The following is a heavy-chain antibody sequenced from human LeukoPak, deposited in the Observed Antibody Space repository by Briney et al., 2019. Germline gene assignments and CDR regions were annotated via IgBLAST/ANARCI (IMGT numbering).Heavy chain of an antibody. CDR2: ISYDGSNK. D-gene: IGHD4-17*01. J-gene: IGHJ3*02. Sequence: GGSLRLSCAASGFTFSSYGMHWVRQAPGKGLEWVAVISYDGSNKYYADSVKGRFTISRDNSKITLYLQMNSLRAEDTAVYYCAKDRSRYGRDAFDIRGQGTLVTVSS. CDR1: GFTFSSYG. V-gene: IGHV3-30*18. CDR3: AKDRSRYGRDAFDI.